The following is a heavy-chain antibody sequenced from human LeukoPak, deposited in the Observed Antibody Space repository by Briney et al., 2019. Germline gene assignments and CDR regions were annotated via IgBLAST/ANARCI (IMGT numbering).Heavy chain of an antibody. J-gene: IGHJ4*02. Sequence: SETLSLTCTVSGDSIGQDYWNWIRQPPGRGLEWIGHISNSGSANYNPSLKSRVTISVDRSKNQFSLRLNSVTAADTAFYYCATAPNLDYFDYWGQGTLATVSS. CDR3: ATAPNLDYFDY. CDR2: ISNSGSA. D-gene: IGHD3-16*01. V-gene: IGHV4-59*01. CDR1: GDSIGQDY.